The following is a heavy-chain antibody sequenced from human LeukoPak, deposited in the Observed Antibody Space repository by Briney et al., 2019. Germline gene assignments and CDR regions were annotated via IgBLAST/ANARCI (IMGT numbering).Heavy chain of an antibody. CDR1: GYTFTGYY. V-gene: IGHV1-2*06. J-gene: IGHJ4*02. D-gene: IGHD7-27*01. Sequence: AASVKVSCKASGYTFTGYYIHWVRQAPGQGLEWMGRINPNSGGTNYAQKFQGRVTMTRDTSISTAYMELSRLRSDDTAVYYCARDPGDMGYFDYWGQGTLVTASS. CDR3: ARDPGDMGYFDY. CDR2: INPNSGGT.